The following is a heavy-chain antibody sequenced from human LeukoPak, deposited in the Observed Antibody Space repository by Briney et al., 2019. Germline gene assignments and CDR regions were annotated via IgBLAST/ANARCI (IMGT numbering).Heavy chain of an antibody. J-gene: IGHJ3*02. Sequence: SETLSLTCTVSSGSISSSSYYWGWIRQPPGKGREWIGSISYGGSAYYNPSLKSRVTISVDTSKNQFSLKLRSVTAADTAVYYCASSDSSGYYFGAFDIWGQGTMVTVSS. CDR1: SGSISSSSYY. V-gene: IGHV4-39*07. D-gene: IGHD3-22*01. CDR3: ASSDSSGYYFGAFDI. CDR2: ISYGGSA.